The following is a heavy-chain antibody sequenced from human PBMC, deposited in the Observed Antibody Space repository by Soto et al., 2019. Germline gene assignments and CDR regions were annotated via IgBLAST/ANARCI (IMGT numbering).Heavy chain of an antibody. CDR2: INHSGST. V-gene: IGHV4-34*01. CDR3: ARRQHGLLRGKFDP. J-gene: IGHJ5*02. Sequence: QVQLQQWGAGLVKPSETLSLTYAVYGGSFSGYYWSWIRQPPGKGLEWIGEINHSGSTNYNPSLKSRVTISVDTSKNQFSLKLSSVTAADTAVYYCARRQHGLLRGKFDPWGQGTLVTVSS. CDR1: GGSFSGYY. D-gene: IGHD3-9*01.